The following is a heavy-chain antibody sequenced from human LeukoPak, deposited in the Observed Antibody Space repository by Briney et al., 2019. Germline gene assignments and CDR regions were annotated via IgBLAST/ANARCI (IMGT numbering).Heavy chain of an antibody. V-gene: IGHV3-23*01. CDR3: ATAASGNVNDAFGI. Sequence: GGSLRVSCAASGFTFSTSWMHWVRQAPGKGLVWVSAISGSSGSTYYADSVKGRFAISRDNLKNTLFLQMDSLRAEDTAIYFCATAASGNVNDAFGIWGQGTLVTVSS. D-gene: IGHD5-12*01. J-gene: IGHJ3*02. CDR1: GFTFSTSW. CDR2: ISGSSGST.